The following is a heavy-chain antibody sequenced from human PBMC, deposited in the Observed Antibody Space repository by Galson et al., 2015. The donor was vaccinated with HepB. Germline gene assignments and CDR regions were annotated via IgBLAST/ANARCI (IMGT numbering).Heavy chain of an antibody. CDR1: TFSNYA. CDR3: AKDSLQYALDI. Sequence: TFSNYAMNWVRQTPGKGLEWVSVIGGATSRTDYADSVKGRFTVSRDNSKNTLYLQMNSLRGEDTAVYYCAKDSLQYALDIWGQGTMVTVSS. V-gene: IGHV3-23*01. D-gene: IGHD5-24*01. CDR2: IGGATSRT. J-gene: IGHJ3*02.